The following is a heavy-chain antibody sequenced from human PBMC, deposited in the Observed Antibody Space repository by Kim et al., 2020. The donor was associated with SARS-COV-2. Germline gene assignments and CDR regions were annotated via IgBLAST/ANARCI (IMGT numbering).Heavy chain of an antibody. CDR3: ARALSAGIQLWLVPQNYYGMDV. CDR2: ISSSSSTI. D-gene: IGHD5-18*01. CDR1: GFTFSSYS. J-gene: IGHJ6*02. Sequence: GGSLRLSCAASGFTFSSYSMNWVRQAPGKGLEWVSYISSSSSTIYYADSVKGRFTISRDNAKNSLYLQMNSLRDEDTAVYYCARALSAGIQLWLVPQNYYGMDVWGQGTTVTVSS. V-gene: IGHV3-48*02.